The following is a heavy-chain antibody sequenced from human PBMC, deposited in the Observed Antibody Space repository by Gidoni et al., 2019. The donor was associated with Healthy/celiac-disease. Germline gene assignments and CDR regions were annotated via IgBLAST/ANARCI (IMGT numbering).Heavy chain of an antibody. CDR1: GFTFSSYA. CDR3: AKAFGDYVRWFDP. J-gene: IGHJ5*02. V-gene: IGHV3-23*01. D-gene: IGHD4-17*01. CDR2: CSGSGGST. Sequence: EVQLLESGGGLVQPGGSLRLSCAASGFTFSSYAMSWVRQAQGKGLEWVSVCSGSGGSTYYSDSVKGRFTISRDNSKNTLYLQMNSLGAEDTAVYYGAKAFGDYVRWFDPWGQGTLVTVSS.